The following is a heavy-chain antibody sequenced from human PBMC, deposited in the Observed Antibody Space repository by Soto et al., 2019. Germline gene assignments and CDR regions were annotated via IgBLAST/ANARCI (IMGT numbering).Heavy chain of an antibody. J-gene: IGHJ4*02. V-gene: IGHV4-59*01. CDR1: GGSISSYY. D-gene: IGHD3-3*01. Sequence: SETLSLTCTVSGGSISSYYWSWIRQPPGKGLEWIGYIYYSGSTNYNPSLKSRVTISVDTSKNQFSLKLSSVTAADTAVYYCARYRSFGVVTVFDYWGQGTLVTVSS. CDR2: IYYSGST. CDR3: ARYRSFGVVTVFDY.